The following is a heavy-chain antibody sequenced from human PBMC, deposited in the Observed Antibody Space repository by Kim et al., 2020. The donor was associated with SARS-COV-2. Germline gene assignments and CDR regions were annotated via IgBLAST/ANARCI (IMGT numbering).Heavy chain of an antibody. Sequence: SETLSLTCTVSGGSISSYYWSWLRQPPGKGLEWIGYIYYSGSTNYNPSLKSRVTISVDTSKNQFSLKLSSVTAADTAVYYCARGRWELLHPYFDYLGQGT. CDR3: ARGRWELLHPYFDY. V-gene: IGHV4-59*01. D-gene: IGHD1-26*01. J-gene: IGHJ4*02. CDR1: GGSISSYY. CDR2: IYYSGST.